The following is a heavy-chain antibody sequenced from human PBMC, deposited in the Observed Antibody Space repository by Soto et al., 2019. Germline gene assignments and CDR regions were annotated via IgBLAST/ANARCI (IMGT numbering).Heavy chain of an antibody. CDR1: GFTFSSYD. J-gene: IGHJ6*03. CDR2: IGTAGDT. CDR3: ARGLHERDLYYMDV. Sequence: GGSLRLSCAASGFTFSSYDMHWVRQATGKGLEWVSAIGTAGDTYYPGSVKGRFTISRENAKNSLYLQMNSLRAGDTAVYYCARGLHERDLYYMDVWGKGTTVTVSS. V-gene: IGHV3-13*01. D-gene: IGHD3-16*01.